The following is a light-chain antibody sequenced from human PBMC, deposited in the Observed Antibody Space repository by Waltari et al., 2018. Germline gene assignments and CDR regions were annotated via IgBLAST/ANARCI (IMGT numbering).Light chain of an antibody. CDR2: GAS. CDR1: QSVGTK. V-gene: IGKV3-15*01. CDR3: QQYNLWPWT. Sequence: EIVMTQSPVTLSVSPGDRATLSCRASQSVGTKLAWYQQKHGQAPRLLIYGASTRATGIAARFSGSGSGTEFTLTISSLQSEDFAIYYCQQYNLWPWTFDQGTKVDIK. J-gene: IGKJ1*01.